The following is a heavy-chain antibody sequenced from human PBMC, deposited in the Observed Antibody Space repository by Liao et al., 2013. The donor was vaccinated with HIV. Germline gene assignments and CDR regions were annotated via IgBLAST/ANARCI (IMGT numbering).Heavy chain of an antibody. Sequence: QVQLQQWGAGLLKPSETLSLTCTVSGGSISSGSYYWSWIRQPAGKGLEWIGRIYTSGSTNYNPSLKSRVTISVDTSKNQFSLKLSSVTAADTAVYYCARGDSGDXHYFDYWGQGTLVTVSS. CDR1: GGSISSGSYY. CDR2: IYTSGST. V-gene: IGHV4-61*02. CDR3: ARGDSGDXHYFDY. J-gene: IGHJ4*02. D-gene: IGHD7-27*01.